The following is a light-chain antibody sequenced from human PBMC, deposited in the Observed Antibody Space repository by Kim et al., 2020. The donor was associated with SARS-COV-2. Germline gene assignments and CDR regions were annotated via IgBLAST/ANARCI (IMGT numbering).Light chain of an antibody. CDR3: CSYAGSYV. J-gene: IGLJ1*01. CDR2: DVT. Sequence: GSPGQSVTISCTGTINDVGANNYVSWYQQHPGKAPKLMIYDVTRRPSGVPDRFSGSKSGNTASLTISGLQAEDEADYYCCSYAGSYVFGTGTKVTVL. V-gene: IGLV2-11*01. CDR1: INDVGANNY.